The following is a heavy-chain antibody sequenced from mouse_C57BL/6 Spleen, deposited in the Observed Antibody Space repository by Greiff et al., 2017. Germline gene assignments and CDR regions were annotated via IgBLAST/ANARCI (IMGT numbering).Heavy chain of an antibody. V-gene: IGHV1-64*01. CDR3: ARGTYYSNYCFDY. CDR1: GYTFTSYW. D-gene: IGHD2-5*01. Sequence: VKLQESGAELVKPGASVKLSCKASGYTFTSYWMHWVKQRPGQGLEWIGMIHPNSGSTNYNEKFKSKATLTVDKSSSTAYMQLSSLTSEDSAVYYCARGTYYSNYCFDYWGQGTTLTVAS. CDR2: IHPNSGST. J-gene: IGHJ2*01.